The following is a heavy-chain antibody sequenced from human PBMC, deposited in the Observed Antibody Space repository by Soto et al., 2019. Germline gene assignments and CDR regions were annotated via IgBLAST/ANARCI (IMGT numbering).Heavy chain of an antibody. CDR2: INQDGSVE. J-gene: IGHJ4*02. CDR3: VTPHGADWESDRHRY. Sequence: GGSRRLSGAASGFTFSSYLMSWVRPAPGKGLDCVANINQDGSVEYYADSVQGRFTISSDNAKKSLYLHMNSLRAEDSAVYSCVTPHGADWESDRHRYCGPGPMVTFSS. CDR1: GFTFSSYL. D-gene: IGHD3-16*01. V-gene: IGHV3-7*01.